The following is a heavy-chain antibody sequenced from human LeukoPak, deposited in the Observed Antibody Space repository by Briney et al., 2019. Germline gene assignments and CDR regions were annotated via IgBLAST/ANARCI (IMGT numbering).Heavy chain of an antibody. CDR2: ITSTSRYI. D-gene: IGHD1-26*01. J-gene: IGHJ4*02. V-gene: IGHV3-21*06. Sequence: GGSLRLSCAASGFTFSSYGMSWVRQAPGKGLEWVSSITSTSRYIYYADSLKGRFTVSRDNAKSSLYLQMNSLTVEDTAVYYCARDGSYYGQYYFDYWGQGILVTVSS. CDR3: ARDGSYYGQYYFDY. CDR1: GFTFSSYG.